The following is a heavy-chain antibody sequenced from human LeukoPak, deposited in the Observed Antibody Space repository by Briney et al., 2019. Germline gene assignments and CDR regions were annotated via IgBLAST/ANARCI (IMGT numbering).Heavy chain of an antibody. V-gene: IGHV1-69*13. CDR3: ARAPSYYYDSSGSFDY. CDR2: IIPIFGTA. Sequence: ASVKVSCKASGGTFSSYAISWVRQAPGQGLEWMGGIIPIFGTANYAQKFQGRVTITADESTSTAYMELSSLRSEDTAVYYCARAPSYYYDSSGSFDYWGQGTLVTVSS. CDR1: GGTFSSYA. J-gene: IGHJ4*02. D-gene: IGHD3-22*01.